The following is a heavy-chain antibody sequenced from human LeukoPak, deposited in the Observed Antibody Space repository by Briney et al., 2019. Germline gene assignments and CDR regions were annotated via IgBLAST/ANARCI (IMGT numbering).Heavy chain of an antibody. Sequence: SGGSLRLSCAASGFTFSSYAMTWVRQAPGKGLEWVSAISGSGAYTYHEDSVKGRFTISRDNSKNTLFLQMNSLRAEDTAVYYCAKNLYCGGGSCYPSALGMDVWGQGTTVTVSS. J-gene: IGHJ6*02. CDR3: AKNLYCGGGSCYPSALGMDV. CDR2: ISGSGAYT. V-gene: IGHV3-23*01. D-gene: IGHD2-15*01. CDR1: GFTFSSYA.